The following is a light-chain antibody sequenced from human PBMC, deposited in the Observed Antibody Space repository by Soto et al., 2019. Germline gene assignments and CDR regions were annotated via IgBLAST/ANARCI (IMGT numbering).Light chain of an antibody. CDR3: QQYDNLPSYT. CDR1: QDISNS. V-gene: IGKV1-33*01. J-gene: IGKJ2*01. CDR2: DAS. Sequence: DIQMTQSPSSLSASVGDRVVITCQSSQDISNSLNWYQQKPGKAPKLLIYDASNLETGVPSRFSGSRSGTHFTYTISRLQPEDLATHYCQQYDNLPSYTFSQGTKLDIK.